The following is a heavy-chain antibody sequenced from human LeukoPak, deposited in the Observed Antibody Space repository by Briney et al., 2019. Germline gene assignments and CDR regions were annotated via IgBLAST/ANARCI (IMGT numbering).Heavy chain of an antibody. D-gene: IGHD4-17*01. J-gene: IGHJ5*02. Sequence: SETLSLTCAVYGGSFSGYYWSWIRQPPGKGLEWIGEINHSGSTNYNPSLKSRVTISVDTSKNQFSLKLSSVTAADTAVYYCARDLSPVTTLYYNWFDPWGQGTLVTVSS. V-gene: IGHV4-34*01. CDR1: GGSFSGYY. CDR3: ARDLSPVTTLYYNWFDP. CDR2: INHSGST.